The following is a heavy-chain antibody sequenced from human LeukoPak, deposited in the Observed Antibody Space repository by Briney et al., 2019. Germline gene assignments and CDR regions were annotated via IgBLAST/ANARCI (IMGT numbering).Heavy chain of an antibody. V-gene: IGHV4-59*01. CDR3: AREQMNYELEYFDQ. CDR2: ISYIGET. J-gene: IGHJ4*02. CDR1: GDSLTGFY. D-gene: IGHD1-1*01. Sequence: PSETLSLTRAVSGDSLTGFYWKWIRQSPGKGLEWIGYISYIGETKYNPSLTSRVTMSVDTSKKQVSLKLKSVTAADTALYYCAREQMNYELEYFDQWGQGTLVTVSS.